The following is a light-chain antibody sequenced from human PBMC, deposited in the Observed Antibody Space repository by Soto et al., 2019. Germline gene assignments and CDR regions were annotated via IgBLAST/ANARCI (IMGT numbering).Light chain of an antibody. CDR1: NSDIGGYHY. V-gene: IGLV2-14*03. CDR3: SSYTISSTVL. J-gene: IGLJ2*01. Sequence: QSVLTQPASVSGSPGQSITISCTETNSDIGGYHYVSWYQHHPGKAPKLMIYDVDNRPSGVSDRFSGSKSGNTASLTISGLQAEDEAHYYCSSYTISSTVLFGGGTQLTVL. CDR2: DVD.